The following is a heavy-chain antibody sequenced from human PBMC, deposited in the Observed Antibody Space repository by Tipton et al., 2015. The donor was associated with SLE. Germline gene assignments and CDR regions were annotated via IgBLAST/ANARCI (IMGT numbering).Heavy chain of an antibody. CDR1: GYSISSGYY. J-gene: IGHJ5*02. CDR3: ARGITGVTGFDP. Sequence: TLSLTCAVSGYSISSGYYWSWIRQPPGKGLEWIGSIYHSGSTDYNPSLKSRVTLSIDTSKNQFSLRLSSVTATDTALYYCARGITGVTGFDPWGQGNLVTVSS. D-gene: IGHD1-20*01. CDR2: IYHSGST. V-gene: IGHV4-38-2*01.